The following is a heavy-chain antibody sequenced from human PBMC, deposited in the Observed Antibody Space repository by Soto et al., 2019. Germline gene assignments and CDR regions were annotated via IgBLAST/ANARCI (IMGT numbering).Heavy chain of an antibody. V-gene: IGHV4-39*01. J-gene: IGHJ6*02. Sequence: PSQTLSLTYTVSGGSISSSSYYWGWIRQPPGKGLEWIGSIYYSGSTYYNPSLKSRVTISVDTSKNQFSLKLSSVTAADTAVYYCARLHDYGDSYYYYGMDVWGQGTTVTV. CDR3: ARLHDYGDSYYYYGMDV. D-gene: IGHD4-17*01. CDR2: IYYSGST. CDR1: GGSISSSSYY.